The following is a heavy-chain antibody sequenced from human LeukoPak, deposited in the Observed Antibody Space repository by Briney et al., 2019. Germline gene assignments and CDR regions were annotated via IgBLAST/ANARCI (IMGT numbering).Heavy chain of an antibody. CDR1: GFTFSTSN. V-gene: IGHV3-21*01. CDR2: ISSSSSYI. J-gene: IGHJ4*02. Sequence: GGSLRLSCAASGFTFSTSNMNWVRQAPGKGLEWVSSISSSSSYIYYADSVQGRFTISRGNAKNSLYLQMHSLRAEDTAVYYCGVIYYNSSVQLDYWGQGIVVTVSS. CDR3: GVIYYNSSVQLDY. D-gene: IGHD3-22*01.